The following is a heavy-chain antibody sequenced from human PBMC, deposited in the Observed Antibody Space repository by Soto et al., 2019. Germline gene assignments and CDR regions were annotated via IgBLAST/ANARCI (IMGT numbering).Heavy chain of an antibody. J-gene: IGHJ2*01. CDR3: ARNYGGNSQFFDL. CDR1: GDPITRHN. Sequence: QVQLQEPGPGLGKPSEPLSPNSSVSGDPITRHNWPWIRQSPGKGLEWLGYFFHTGTALYNPSLRSRVTMSVDTSKNQFSLKLTSVIPADTAVYFCARNYGGNSQFFDLWGRGTLVTVSS. CDR2: FFHTGTA. D-gene: IGHD4-17*01. V-gene: IGHV4-59*11.